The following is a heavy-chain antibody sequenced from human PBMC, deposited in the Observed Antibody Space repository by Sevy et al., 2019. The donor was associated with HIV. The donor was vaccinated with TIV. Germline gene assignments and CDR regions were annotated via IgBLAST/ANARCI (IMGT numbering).Heavy chain of an antibody. CDR3: ARWGGYCSSTSCYIGSYYGMDV. Sequence: GGSLRLSCKGSGYSFTSYWIGWVRQMPGKGLEWMGIIYPGDSDTRYSPSFQGQVTISADKSISTAYLQWSSLKASDTAMYYCARWGGYCSSTSCYIGSYYGMDVWGQGTTVTVSS. V-gene: IGHV5-51*01. CDR1: GYSFTSYW. J-gene: IGHJ6*02. D-gene: IGHD2-2*01. CDR2: IYPGDSDT.